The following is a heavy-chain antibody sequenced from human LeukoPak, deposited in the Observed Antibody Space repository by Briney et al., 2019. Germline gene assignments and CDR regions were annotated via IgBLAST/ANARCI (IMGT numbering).Heavy chain of an antibody. V-gene: IGHV3-23*01. CDR1: GFTFSINA. D-gene: IGHD2-21*01. CDR2: ISDNGAST. CDR3: AREVVVSGLLTGSFDY. Sequence: GGSLRLSCAASGFTFSINAMGWVRQAPGEGPEWVSGISDNGASTYYADSVKGRFTISRDNSKNTLYLQMNSLRAEDTAVYYCAREVVVSGLLTGSFDYWGQGTLVTVSS. J-gene: IGHJ4*02.